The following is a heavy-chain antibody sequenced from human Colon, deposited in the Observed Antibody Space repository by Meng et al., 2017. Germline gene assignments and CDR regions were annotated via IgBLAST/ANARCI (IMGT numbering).Heavy chain of an antibody. J-gene: IGHJ4*02. V-gene: IGHV4-59*01. D-gene: IGHD3-9*01. Sequence: VQIQESGPGLVKPSETLSLTCTVSGASISSYFWSWIRQPPGRGLEWIGYIYNSGSTNYNPSLKSRVTISVDTSKNQFSLKLSSVTAADTAIYYCARGLTGYFAHADYWGQGTLVTVSS. CDR3: ARGLTGYFAHADY. CDR1: GASISSYF. CDR2: IYNSGST.